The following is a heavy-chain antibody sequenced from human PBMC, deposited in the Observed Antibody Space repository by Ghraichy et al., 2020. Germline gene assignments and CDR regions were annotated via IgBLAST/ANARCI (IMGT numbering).Heavy chain of an antibody. Sequence: SETLSLTCAVYGGSFSGYYWSWIRQPPGKGLEWIGEINHSGSTNYNPSLKSRVTISVDTSKNQFSLKLSSVTAADTAVYYCARGLYYYDSSGYYYSYYYMDVWGKGTTVTVSS. CDR1: GGSFSGYY. CDR2: INHSGST. D-gene: IGHD3-22*01. J-gene: IGHJ6*03. CDR3: ARGLYYYDSSGYYYSYYYMDV. V-gene: IGHV4-34*01.